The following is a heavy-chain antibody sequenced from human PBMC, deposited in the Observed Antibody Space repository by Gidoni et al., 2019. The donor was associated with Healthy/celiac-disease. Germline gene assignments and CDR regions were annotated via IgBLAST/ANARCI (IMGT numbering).Heavy chain of an antibody. CDR3: ASGVVPAANYYYGMDV. Sequence: QVQLVQSGAEVKKPGSSVKVSCKASGGPFSSYAISWVRQAPGQGLEWMGGIIPIFGTANYAQKFQGRVTITADESTSTAYMELSSLRSEDTAVYYCASGVVPAANYYYGMDVWGQGTTVTVSS. J-gene: IGHJ6*02. D-gene: IGHD2-2*01. CDR1: GGPFSSYA. V-gene: IGHV1-69*01. CDR2: IIPIFGTA.